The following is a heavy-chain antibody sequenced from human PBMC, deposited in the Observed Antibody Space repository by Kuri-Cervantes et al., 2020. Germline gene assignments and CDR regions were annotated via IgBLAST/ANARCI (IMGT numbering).Heavy chain of an antibody. V-gene: IGHV3-30*19. J-gene: IGHJ6*02. D-gene: IGHD1-26*01. CDR2: IWYDGSNK. CDR1: GFTFSSYG. CDR3: ARDRSPRVGATRRFLYGMDV. Sequence: GGSLRLSCAASGFTFSSYGMHWVRQAPGKGLEWVAVIWYDGSNKYYADFVKGRFTISRDNSKNTLYLQMNSLRAEDTAVYYCARDRSPRVGATRRFLYGMDVWGQGTTVTVSS.